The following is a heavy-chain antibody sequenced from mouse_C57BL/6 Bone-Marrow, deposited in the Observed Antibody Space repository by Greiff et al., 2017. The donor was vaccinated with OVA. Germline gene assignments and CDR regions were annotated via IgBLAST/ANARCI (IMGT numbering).Heavy chain of an antibody. CDR2: ISSGSRTI. V-gene: IGHV5-17*01. D-gene: IGHD2-4*01. CDR3: ARHDYGFDY. J-gene: IGHJ2*01. Sequence: DVQLVESGGGLVKPGGSLKLSCAASGFTFSDYGMHWVRQAPEKGLEWVAYISSGSRTIYYADTVKGRFTISRDNAKNTLFLQMTSLRSEDTAMYYCARHDYGFDYWGQGTTLTVAS. CDR1: GFTFSDYG.